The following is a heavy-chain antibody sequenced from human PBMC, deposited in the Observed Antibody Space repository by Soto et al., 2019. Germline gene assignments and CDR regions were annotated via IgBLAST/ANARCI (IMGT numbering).Heavy chain of an antibody. CDR2: ISSSGATI. J-gene: IGHJ4*02. CDR3: ATDMDNGSGNTFDY. D-gene: IGHD3-10*01. CDR1: GFIFSDYY. Sequence: QVQLVESGGGLVKPGGSLRVSCAASGFIFSDYYMSWIRQAPGKGLEWLSYISSSGATIHYADSVKGRFTISRDNAKNSLYLQMNSLRDEDTAVYYCATDMDNGSGNTFDYWGQGTLVTVSS. V-gene: IGHV3-11*01.